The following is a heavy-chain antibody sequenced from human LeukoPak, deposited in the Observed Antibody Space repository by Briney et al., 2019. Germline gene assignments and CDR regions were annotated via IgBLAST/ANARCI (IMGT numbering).Heavy chain of an antibody. V-gene: IGHV4-4*07. D-gene: IGHD2-15*01. CDR3: ARDPCSGGSCYSFDY. J-gene: IGHJ4*02. CDR2: IYTSGST. Sequence: PSETLSLTCTVSGGSISSYYWSWIRQPAGKGLEWIGRIYTSGSTNYNPSLKSRVTMSVDTSKNQFSLKLSSVTAADTAVYYCARDPCSGGSCYSFDYWGQGTLVTVSS. CDR1: GGSISSYY.